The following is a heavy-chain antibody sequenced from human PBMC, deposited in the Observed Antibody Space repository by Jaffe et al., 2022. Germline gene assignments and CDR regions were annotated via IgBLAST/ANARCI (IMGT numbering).Heavy chain of an antibody. J-gene: IGHJ4*02. D-gene: IGHD3-16*01. CDR3: TTDWVLREGFDY. CDR2: IKSKTDGGTT. V-gene: IGHV3-15*01. CDR1: GFTFSNAW. Sequence: EVQLVESGGGLVKPGGSLRLSCAASGFTFSNAWMSWVRQAPGKGLEWVGRIKSKTDGGTTDYAAPVKGRFTISRDDSKNTLYLQMNSLKTEDTAVYYCTTDWVLREGFDYWGQGTLVTVSS.